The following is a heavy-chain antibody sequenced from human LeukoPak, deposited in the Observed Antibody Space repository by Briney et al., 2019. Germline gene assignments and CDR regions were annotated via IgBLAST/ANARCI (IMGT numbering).Heavy chain of an antibody. J-gene: IGHJ3*02. V-gene: IGHV3-15*01. Sequence: GGSLRLSCAASGFTFSNAWMNWVRQAPGKGLEWVVRIKNKIASGTTDYAAHVKGRFTISRDDSKNTLFLQMNSLKTEDTAMYYCTTNDAFDIWGQGTMVTVSS. CDR2: IKNKIASGTT. CDR3: TTNDAFDI. CDR1: GFTFSNAW.